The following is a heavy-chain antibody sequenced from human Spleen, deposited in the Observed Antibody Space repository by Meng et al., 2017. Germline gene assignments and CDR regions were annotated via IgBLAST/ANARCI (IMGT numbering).Heavy chain of an antibody. Sequence: QLQWWGAGLLKPAETLSPPCAVDGGALSGYYWSWIRQPPGKGLEWIGQIKYSGETNYTPSLESRVTISVDTSKNHFSLNLGSVTAADTAIYYCARGPITVTHDFDYWGQGTLVTVSS. CDR3: ARGPITVTHDFDY. CDR1: GGALSGYY. V-gene: IGHV4-34*01. J-gene: IGHJ4*02. CDR2: IKYSGET. D-gene: IGHD4-17*01.